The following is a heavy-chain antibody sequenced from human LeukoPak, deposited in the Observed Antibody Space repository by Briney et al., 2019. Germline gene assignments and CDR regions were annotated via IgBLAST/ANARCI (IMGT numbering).Heavy chain of an antibody. V-gene: IGHV6-1*01. Sequence: SQTLSLTCAISGDSVSSNSATWNWIRQSPSRGLEWLGRTYYRSKWYNDYAVSVKSRITINPDTSKNQFPLQLNSVTPEDTAVYYCARVGKRMAAAGDYYFYMDVWGKGTTVTISS. J-gene: IGHJ6*03. CDR2: TYYRSKWYN. D-gene: IGHD6-13*01. CDR3: ARVGKRMAAAGDYYFYMDV. CDR1: GDSVSSNSAT.